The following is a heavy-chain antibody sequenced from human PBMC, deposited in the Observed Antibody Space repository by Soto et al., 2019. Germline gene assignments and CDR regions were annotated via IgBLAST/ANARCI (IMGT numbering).Heavy chain of an antibody. CDR1: GGTFSSYT. Sequence: QVQLVQSGAEVKKPGSSVKVSCKASGGTFSSYTISWVRQAPGQGLEWMGRIIPILGIANYAQKVQGRVTITADKSTSTAYMELSSLRSEDTAVYYCARTRVASAPFDYWGQGTLVTVSS. CDR2: IIPILGIA. V-gene: IGHV1-69*02. J-gene: IGHJ4*02. D-gene: IGHD2-15*01. CDR3: ARTRVASAPFDY.